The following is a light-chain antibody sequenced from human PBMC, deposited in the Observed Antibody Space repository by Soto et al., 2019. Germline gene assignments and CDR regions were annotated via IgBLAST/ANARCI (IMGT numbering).Light chain of an antibody. V-gene: IGKV3-15*01. CDR2: GAS. J-gene: IGKJ5*01. CDR3: QQYNDWPIT. CDR1: QSVSSN. Sequence: EVVLTHSPATLSMSPGDSATLSCRASQSVSSNFAWYHQKPGQAPRLLIYGASTRATGIPARFSGSGSGTEFTLTISSLQSEDFAVYYCQQYNDWPITFGQGTRLEIK.